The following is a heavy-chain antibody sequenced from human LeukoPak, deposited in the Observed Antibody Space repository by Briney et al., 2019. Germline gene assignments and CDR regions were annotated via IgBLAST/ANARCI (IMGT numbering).Heavy chain of an antibody. CDR1: GYTFTGYY. V-gene: IGHV1-2*02. J-gene: IGHJ6*02. Sequence: GASVKVSCKASGYTFTGYYMHWVRQAPGQGLERMGWINPNSGGTNYAQKFQGRVTMTRDTSISTAYMELSRLRSDDTAVYYCASGCSSTSCYPGGIYYYGMDVWGQGTTVTVSS. CDR2: INPNSGGT. D-gene: IGHD2-2*01. CDR3: ASGCSSTSCYPGGIYYYGMDV.